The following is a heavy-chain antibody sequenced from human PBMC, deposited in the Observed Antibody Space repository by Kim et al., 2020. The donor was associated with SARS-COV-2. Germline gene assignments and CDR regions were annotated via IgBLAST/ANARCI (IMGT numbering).Heavy chain of an antibody. V-gene: IGHV4-39*01. CDR1: GGSISSSSNF. CDR2: IYYSGST. Sequence: SETLSLTCTVSGGSISSSSNFWGWIRQPPGKGLEWIGSIYYSGSTYYNPSLKSRVIISVDMSKNQLSLKLSSVTAADTAVYYCVRIGYSSGWPDYWGQGTLVTVSS. CDR3: VRIGYSSGWPDY. D-gene: IGHD6-19*01. J-gene: IGHJ4*02.